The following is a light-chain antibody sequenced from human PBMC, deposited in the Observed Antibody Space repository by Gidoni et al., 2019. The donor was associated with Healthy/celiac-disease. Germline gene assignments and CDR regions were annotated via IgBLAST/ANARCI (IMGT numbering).Light chain of an antibody. CDR1: SSNIGAGYD. V-gene: IGLV1-40*01. J-gene: IGLJ2*01. CDR2: GNS. CDR3: QSYDSSLSGDVV. Sequence: QSVLTQPPSVSEAPGQRVTISCTGSSSNIGAGYDVHWYQQLPGTAPKLLIYGNSNRPSGVPDRFSGSKSGTSASLAITGLQPEDEADYYCQSYDSSLSGDVVFGGGTKLTVL.